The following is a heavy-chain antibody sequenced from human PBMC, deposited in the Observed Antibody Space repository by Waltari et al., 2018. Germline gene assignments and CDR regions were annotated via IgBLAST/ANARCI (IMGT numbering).Heavy chain of an antibody. CDR1: GYTFTSYG. D-gene: IGHD3-22*01. CDR2: ISAYKGNT. Sequence: QVQLVQSGAEVKKPGASVKVSCKASGYTFTSYGISWVRQAPGQGLEWMGWISAYKGNTNHAQKLQGRVTMTTDTSTSTAYMELRSLRSDDTAVYYCARDYGVVVVVIDAFDIWGQGTMVTVSS. V-gene: IGHV1-18*01. CDR3: ARDYGVVVVVIDAFDI. J-gene: IGHJ3*02.